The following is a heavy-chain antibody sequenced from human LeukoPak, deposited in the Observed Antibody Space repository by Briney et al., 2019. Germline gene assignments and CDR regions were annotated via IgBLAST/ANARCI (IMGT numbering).Heavy chain of an antibody. V-gene: IGHV5-51*01. CDR1: GYSFTSYW. CDR3: ASSHYSSSWYNFDY. Sequence: GESLKIFCKGSGYSFTSYWIGWVRQMPGKGLEWMGIIYPGDSDTRYSPSFQGQVTISTDKSISTAYLQWSSLKASDTAMYYCASSHYSSSWYNFDYWGQGTLVTVSS. J-gene: IGHJ4*02. CDR2: IYPGDSDT. D-gene: IGHD6-13*01.